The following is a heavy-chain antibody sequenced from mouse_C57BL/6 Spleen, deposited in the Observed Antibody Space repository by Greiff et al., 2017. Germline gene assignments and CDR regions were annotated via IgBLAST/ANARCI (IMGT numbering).Heavy chain of an antibody. Sequence: LKESGPELVKPGASVKISCKASGYAFSSSWMNWVKQRPGQGLEWIGRIYPGDGDTNYNGKFKGKATLTADKSSSTAYMQLSSLTSEDSAVYFCARQLRLLDYWGQGTTLTVSS. CDR1: GYAFSSSW. CDR3: ARQLRLLDY. CDR2: IYPGDGDT. D-gene: IGHD3-2*02. V-gene: IGHV1-82*01. J-gene: IGHJ2*01.